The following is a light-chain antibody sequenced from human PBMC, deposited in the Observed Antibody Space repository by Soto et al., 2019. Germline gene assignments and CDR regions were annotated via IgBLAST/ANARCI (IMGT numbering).Light chain of an antibody. V-gene: IGKV1-27*01. CDR2: ATP. J-gene: IGKJ4*01. Sequence: DVQMTQSPSSLSAFVGDRVTITCRASQDIAPYLAWFQQKPGKVPKLLIYATPTLQSGVPSRFSGSGSGTDFTLTISSLQPEDVATYYCQKYNSAPLTFGGGTKVEIK. CDR1: QDIAPY. CDR3: QKYNSAPLT.